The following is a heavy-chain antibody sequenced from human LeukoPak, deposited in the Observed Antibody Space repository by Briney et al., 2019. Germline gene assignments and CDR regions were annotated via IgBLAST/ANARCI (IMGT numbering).Heavy chain of an antibody. V-gene: IGHV1-18*01. CDR1: VYTFTSFG. J-gene: IGHJ4*02. CDR3: TRDLRVDTTMIFFDY. Sequence: ASVKVSCEASVYTFTSFGISWVRQAPAQGLEWMGWSSAYNGNTNYAHKSHGRVTMTTDTTTSTAYMEVRSLRSDDTAEYYCTRDLRVDTTMIFFDYWGQGSLVTVSS. CDR2: SSAYNGNT. D-gene: IGHD5-18*01.